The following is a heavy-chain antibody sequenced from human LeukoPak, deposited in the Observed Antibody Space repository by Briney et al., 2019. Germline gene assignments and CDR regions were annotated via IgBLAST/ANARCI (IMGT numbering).Heavy chain of an antibody. CDR2: VKSDASST. CDR1: GFTFSGYW. Sequence: GGSLRLSCAASGFTFSGYWMYWVRQAPGKGLVWVSGVKSDASSTYYADSVKGRFTISRDNAKNTLSLQMNSLRAEDTAVYYRAKDAPTVLILFDYWGQGTLVTVSS. D-gene: IGHD4-23*01. CDR3: AKDAPTVLILFDY. J-gene: IGHJ4*02. V-gene: IGHV3-74*01.